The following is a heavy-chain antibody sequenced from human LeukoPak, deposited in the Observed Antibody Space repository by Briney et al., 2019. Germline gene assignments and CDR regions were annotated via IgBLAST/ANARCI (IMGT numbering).Heavy chain of an antibody. V-gene: IGHV3-74*01. CDR1: GFTFSSYW. Sequence: PGGSLRLSCAASGFTFSSYWLYWVRQAPGKGLVWVSRINSDGSSTNYADSVKGRFTISRDNGKNKVYSQRTGLRAEDTGVYYGTGAPMSTCDHDYWGQGTLVTVSA. CDR3: TGAPMSTCDHDY. D-gene: IGHD5/OR15-5a*01. J-gene: IGHJ4*02. CDR2: INSDGSST.